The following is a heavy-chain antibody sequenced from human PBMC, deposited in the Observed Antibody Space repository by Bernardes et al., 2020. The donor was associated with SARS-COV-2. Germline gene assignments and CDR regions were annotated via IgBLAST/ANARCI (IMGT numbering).Heavy chain of an antibody. D-gene: IGHD1-26*01. CDR1: GFTFSTYW. V-gene: IGHV3-7*01. J-gene: IGHJ4*02. CDR2: IKGDGSQR. CDR3: ARIDEETGRDY. Sequence: GGSLRLSCAASGFTFSTYWMSWVRQAPGKGLEWVANIKGDGSQRSPVDSVRGRFTVSRDNANNLLYLQMSSLRADDTAVYYCARIDEETGRDYWGQGTLVTVSS.